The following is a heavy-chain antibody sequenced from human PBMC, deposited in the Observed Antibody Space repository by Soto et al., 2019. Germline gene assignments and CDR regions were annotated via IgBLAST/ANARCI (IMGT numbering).Heavy chain of an antibody. V-gene: IGHV4-59*01. Sequence: SETLSLTCTVSGGSISSYYWSWIRQPPGKGLEWIGYIYYSGSTNYNPSLKSRVTISVDTSKNQFSLKLSSVTAADTAVYYCARDLGEITYGMDVWGQGTTVTVSS. J-gene: IGHJ6*02. CDR1: GGSISSYY. CDR3: ARDLGEITYGMDV. D-gene: IGHD3-10*01. CDR2: IYYSGST.